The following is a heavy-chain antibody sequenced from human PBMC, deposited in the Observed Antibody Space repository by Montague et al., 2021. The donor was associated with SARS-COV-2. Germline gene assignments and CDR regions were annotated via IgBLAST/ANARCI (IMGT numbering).Heavy chain of an antibody. CDR2: KYTTGST. D-gene: IGHD6-6*01. CDR1: GASITSGSYY. V-gene: IGHV4-61*02. CDR3: ARAGEQLVRGRWYFDC. J-gene: IGHJ4*02. Sequence: TLSLTCTVSGASITSGSYYWSWIRQPAGTRLEWIGRKYTTGSTXYDPSLKSRVAISVDTSKNQFSLKLSSVTAADTAVYYCARAGEQLVRGRWYFDCWGQGILVTVSP.